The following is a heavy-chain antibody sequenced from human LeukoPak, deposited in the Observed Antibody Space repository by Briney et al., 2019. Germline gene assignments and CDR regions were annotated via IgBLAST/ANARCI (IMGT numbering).Heavy chain of an antibody. CDR2: IYYSGST. CDR3: AGAIEGDTAMVT. CDR1: GGSISSGGYY. J-gene: IGHJ5*02. Sequence: SETLSFTCTVSGGSISSGGYYWSWIRQHPGKGLEWIGYIYYSGSTYYNPSLKSRVTISVDTSKNQFSLKLSSVTAADTAVYYCAGAIEGDTAMVTWGQGTLVTVSS. D-gene: IGHD5-18*01. V-gene: IGHV4-31*03.